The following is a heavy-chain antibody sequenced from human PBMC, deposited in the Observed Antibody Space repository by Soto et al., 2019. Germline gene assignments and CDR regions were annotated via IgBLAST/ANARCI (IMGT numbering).Heavy chain of an antibody. CDR3: VRGASGRYYMDV. D-gene: IGHD3-10*01. J-gene: IGHJ6*03. CDR1: GFTFSSYW. V-gene: IGHV3-74*01. Sequence: EVQLVESGGGLVQPGGSLRLSCAASGFTFSSYWIHWVRQGPGKGLVWVSRINTDASRTNYEDSVKGRFTISRDNAKNTVYLQVNSLRDEDTALYLCVRGASGRYYMDVWGKGTTVTVSS. CDR2: INTDASRT.